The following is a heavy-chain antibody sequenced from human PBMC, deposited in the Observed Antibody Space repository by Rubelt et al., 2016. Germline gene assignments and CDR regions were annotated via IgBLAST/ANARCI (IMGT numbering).Heavy chain of an antibody. CDR2: IYYSGST. D-gene: IGHD6-6*01. Sequence: QLQLQESGPGQVKPSQTLSLTCTISGGSIKSGGFYWSWIRQHPGRGLEWIGYIYYSGSTYYNPSLQSRVSISSDTSKNQFSLNLTSVTAADTAVYYCARYSEQLVLWGQGTLVTVSS. CDR3: ARYSEQLVL. J-gene: IGHJ1*01. V-gene: IGHV4-31*03. CDR1: GGSIKSGGFY.